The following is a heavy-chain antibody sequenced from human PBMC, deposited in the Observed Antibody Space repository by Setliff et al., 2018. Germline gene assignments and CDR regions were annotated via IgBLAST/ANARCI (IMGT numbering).Heavy chain of an antibody. D-gene: IGHD3-22*01. CDR3: ASDPYYYDSSGYGSPHYWGQGSSMDV. Sequence: SVKVSCKASGGTFSSYAISWVRQAPGQGLEWMGGIIPIFGTANYAQKFQGRVTITTDESTSTAYMELSSLRSEDTAVYYCASDPYYYDSSGYGSPHYWGQGSSMDVWGQGTTVTVSS. V-gene: IGHV1-69*05. J-gene: IGHJ6*02. CDR1: GGTFSSYA. CDR2: IIPIFGTA.